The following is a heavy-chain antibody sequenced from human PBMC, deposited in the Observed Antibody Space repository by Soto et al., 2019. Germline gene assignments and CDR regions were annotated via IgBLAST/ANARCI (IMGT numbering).Heavy chain of an antibody. CDR2: ISYDGSNK. J-gene: IGHJ4*02. CDR1: GFTFSSYA. CDR3: ARDLRYSSSWCRLGY. V-gene: IGHV3-30-3*01. Sequence: GGSLRLSCAASGFTFSSYAMHWVRQAPGKGLEWVAVISYDGSNKYYADSVKGRFTISRDNSKNTLYLQMNSLRAEDTAVYYCARDLRYSSSWCRLGYWGQGTLVTVSS. D-gene: IGHD6-13*01.